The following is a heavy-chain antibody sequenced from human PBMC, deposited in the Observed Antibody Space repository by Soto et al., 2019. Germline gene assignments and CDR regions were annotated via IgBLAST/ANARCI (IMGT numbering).Heavy chain of an antibody. CDR2: IYYNGNT. Sequence: SETLSLTCTVSGGAINARHGSYIRQPPGKGLEWIGYIYYNGNTNYNPALESRVTISVDRSKNQLSLRLPSLTGAAAAGYDCAIVRPGYFDYLGRLAQVTVSS. V-gene: IGHV4-59*11. D-gene: IGHD3-10*01. CDR1: GGAINARH. J-gene: IGHJ4*02. CDR3: AIVRPGYFDY.